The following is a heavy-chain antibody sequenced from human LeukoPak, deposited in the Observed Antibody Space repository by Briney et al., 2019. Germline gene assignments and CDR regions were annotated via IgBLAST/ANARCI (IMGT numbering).Heavy chain of an antibody. J-gene: IGHJ6*02. CDR1: GYTFTSYD. CDR2: MNPNSGNT. Sequence: ASVKVSCKASGYTFTSYDINWVRQATGQGLEWMGWMNPNSGNTGYAQKFQGRVTMTRNTSMSTAYMELSSLRSEDTAVYYCARETIFGFYYYYGMDVWGQGTTVTVSS. V-gene: IGHV1-8*01. D-gene: IGHD3-3*01. CDR3: ARETIFGFYYYYGMDV.